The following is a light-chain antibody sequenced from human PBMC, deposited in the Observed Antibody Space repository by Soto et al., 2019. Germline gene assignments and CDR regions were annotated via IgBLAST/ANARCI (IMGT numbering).Light chain of an antibody. J-gene: IGKJ1*01. Sequence: EIVMTQSPATLSVSPGEGVTLSCRASQGVDINLAWYQQKLGQPPRLLIFGASTRATGIPARFSGSGSGTDFTLTISRLEPEDFAVYYCQQYGSSPRTFGQGTKVDIK. V-gene: IGKV3-15*01. CDR3: QQYGSSPRT. CDR1: QGVDIN. CDR2: GAS.